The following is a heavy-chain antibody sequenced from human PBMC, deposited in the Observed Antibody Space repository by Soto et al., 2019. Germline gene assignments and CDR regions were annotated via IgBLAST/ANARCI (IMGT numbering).Heavy chain of an antibody. D-gene: IGHD1-26*01. CDR3: ARSAVGATTFDY. CDR1: GFSLSTSGMC. V-gene: IGHV2-70*01. J-gene: IGHJ4*02. CDR2: IDWDDDK. Sequence: SGLKRERPTQALALSLTFSGFSLSTSGMCVSWIRQPPGKALEWLALIDWDDDKYYSTSLKTRLTISKDTSKNQVVLTMTNMDPVDTATYYCARSAVGATTFDYWGQGTLVTVSS.